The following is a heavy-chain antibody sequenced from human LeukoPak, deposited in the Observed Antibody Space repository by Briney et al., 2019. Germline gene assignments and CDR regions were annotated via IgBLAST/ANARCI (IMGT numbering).Heavy chain of an antibody. D-gene: IGHD5-18*01. Sequence: PSETLSLTCTVSGYSISSGYYWGWIRQPPGKGLEWIGSIYHSGSTYYNPSLKSRVTISVDTSKNQFSLKLYSVTAADTAVYHCARDHGYGDPFDYWGQGTLVTVSS. V-gene: IGHV4-38-2*02. CDR3: ARDHGYGDPFDY. J-gene: IGHJ4*02. CDR1: GYSISSGYY. CDR2: IYHSGST.